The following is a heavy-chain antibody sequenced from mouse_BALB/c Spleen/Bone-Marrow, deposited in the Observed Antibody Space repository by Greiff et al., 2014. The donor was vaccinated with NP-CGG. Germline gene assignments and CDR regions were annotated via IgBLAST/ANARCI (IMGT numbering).Heavy chain of an antibody. CDR2: IAPGSGSS. V-gene: IGHV1S41*01. D-gene: IGHD3-3*01. J-gene: IGHJ2*01. CDR3: ARGGLHYFDY. CDR1: GYTFTSYW. Sequence: DLVKPGASVKLSCKASGYTFTSYWINWIKQRPGQGLEWIGRIAPGSGSSYYNEMFKGKATLTVDTSSSTAYIQLSSLSSEDSAVYFCARGGLHYFDYWCQGTTLTVSS.